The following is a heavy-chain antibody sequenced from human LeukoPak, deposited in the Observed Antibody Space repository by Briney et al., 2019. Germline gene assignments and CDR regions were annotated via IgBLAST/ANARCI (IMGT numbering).Heavy chain of an antibody. D-gene: IGHD2-2*02. J-gene: IGHJ4*02. V-gene: IGHV4-59*08. CDR3: ARAPCSSTSCYTGYYFDY. CDR1: GGSISSYY. Sequence: PSETLSLTCTVSGGSISSYYWSWIRQPPGKGLEWIGYIYYSGSTNYNPSLKSRVTISVDTSKNQFSLKLSSVTAADTAVYYCARAPCSSTSCYTGYYFDYWGQGTLVTVSS. CDR2: IYYSGST.